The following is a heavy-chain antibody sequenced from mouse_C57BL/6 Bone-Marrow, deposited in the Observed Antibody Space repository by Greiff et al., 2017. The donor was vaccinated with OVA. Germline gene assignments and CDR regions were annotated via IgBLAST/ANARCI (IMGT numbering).Heavy chain of an antibody. CDR1: GFTFTDYY. V-gene: IGHV7-3*01. CDR2: IRNKANGYTT. CDR3: ARLYYYGSSYVSFAY. D-gene: IGHD1-1*01. J-gene: IGHJ3*01. Sequence: EVQGVESGGGLVQPGGSLSLSCAASGFTFTDYYMSWVRQPPGKALEWLGFIRNKANGYTTEYSASVKGRFTISRDNSQSILYLQMKALRAEDSATYYGARLYYYGSSYVSFAYWGQGTLVTVSA.